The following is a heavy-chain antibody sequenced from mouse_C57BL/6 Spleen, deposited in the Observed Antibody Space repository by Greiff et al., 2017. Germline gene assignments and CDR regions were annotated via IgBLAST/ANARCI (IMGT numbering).Heavy chain of an antibody. J-gene: IGHJ4*01. D-gene: IGHD2-5*01. Sequence: QVQLKQPGTELVKPGASVKLSCKASGYTFTSYWMHWVKQSPGQGLEWIGNINPSNGGTNYNEKFKSKATLTVDKSSSTAYMQLSSLTSEDSAVYYCARKDNYSNYLRGAMDYWGQGTSVTVSS. CDR1: GYTFTSYW. CDR3: ARKDNYSNYLRGAMDY. V-gene: IGHV1-53*01. CDR2: INPSNGGT.